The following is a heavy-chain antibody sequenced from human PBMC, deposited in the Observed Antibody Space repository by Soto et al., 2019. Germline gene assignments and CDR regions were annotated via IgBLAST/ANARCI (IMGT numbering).Heavy chain of an antibody. CDR1: GGSISSYY. CDR3: GRAGTYYDFWSGYLRGYFDY. D-gene: IGHD3-3*01. J-gene: IGHJ4*02. CDR2: IYYSGST. Sequence: PSETLSLTCTVSGGSISSYYWSWIRQPPGKGLEWIGYIYYSGSTNYNPSLKSRVTISVDTSKNQFSLKLSSVTAADTAVYYCGRAGTYYDFWSGYLRGYFDYWGQGTLVTVSS. V-gene: IGHV4-59*01.